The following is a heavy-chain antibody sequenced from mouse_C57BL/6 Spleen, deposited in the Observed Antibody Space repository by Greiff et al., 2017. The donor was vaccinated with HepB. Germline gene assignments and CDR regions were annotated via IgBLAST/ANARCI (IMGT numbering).Heavy chain of an antibody. J-gene: IGHJ3*01. CDR1: GYAFSSYW. D-gene: IGHD2-3*01. V-gene: IGHV1-80*01. CDR2: IYPGDGDT. Sequence: VQLQQSGAELVKPGASVKISCKASGYAFSSYWMNWVKQRPGKGLEWIGQIYPGDGDTNYNGKFKGKATLTADKSSSTAYMQLSSLTSEDSAVYFCARGDDGYYVWFAYWGQGTLVTVSA. CDR3: ARGDDGYYVWFAY.